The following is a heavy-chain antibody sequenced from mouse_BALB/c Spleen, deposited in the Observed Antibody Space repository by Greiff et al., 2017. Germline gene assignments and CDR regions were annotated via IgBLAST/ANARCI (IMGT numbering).Heavy chain of an antibody. CDR2: ISSGGSYT. D-gene: IGHD2-4*01. J-gene: IGHJ3*01. V-gene: IGHV5-9-4*01. CDR3: AREEDYDGFAY. CDR1: GFTFSSYA. Sequence: VQLKESGGGLVKPGGSLKLSCAASGFTFSSYAMSWVRQSPEKRLEWVAEISSGGSYTYYPDTVTGRFTISRDNAKNTLYLEMSSLRSEDTAMYYCAREEDYDGFAYWGQGTLVTVSA.